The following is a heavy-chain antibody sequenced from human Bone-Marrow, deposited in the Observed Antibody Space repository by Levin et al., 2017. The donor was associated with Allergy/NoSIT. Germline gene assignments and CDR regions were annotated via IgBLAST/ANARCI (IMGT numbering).Heavy chain of an antibody. J-gene: IGHJ1*01. Sequence: PSETLSLTCAVYGGSFSGYYWSWIRQPPGKGLEWIGEINHSGSTNYNPSLKSRVTISVDTSKNQFSLKLSSVTAADTAVYYCARGAIAAAGKRYFQHWGQGTLVTVSS. CDR2: INHSGST. CDR1: GGSFSGYY. D-gene: IGHD6-13*01. CDR3: ARGAIAAAGKRYFQH. V-gene: IGHV4-34*01.